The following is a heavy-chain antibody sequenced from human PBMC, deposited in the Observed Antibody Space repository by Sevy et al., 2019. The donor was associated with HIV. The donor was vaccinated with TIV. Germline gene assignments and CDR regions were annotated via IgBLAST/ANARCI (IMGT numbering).Heavy chain of an antibody. Sequence: GGSLRLSCAASGFTFSSYWMSWVRQAPGKGLEWVANIKQDGSEKYYVDSVKGRFTISRDNAKNSLYLQMNGLRAEDTAVYYCAREGNWGYVARIDWFDPWGQGTLVTVSS. V-gene: IGHV3-7*03. CDR1: GFTFSSYW. CDR2: IKQDGSEK. CDR3: AREGNWGYVARIDWFDP. J-gene: IGHJ5*02. D-gene: IGHD7-27*01.